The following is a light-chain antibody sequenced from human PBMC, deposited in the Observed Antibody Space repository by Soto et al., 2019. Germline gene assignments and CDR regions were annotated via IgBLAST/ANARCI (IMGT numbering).Light chain of an antibody. CDR2: VAS. CDR3: QQYNKWPLT. CDR1: QSASNN. J-gene: IGKJ1*01. V-gene: IGKV3-15*01. Sequence: EIVMTQSPATLSVSPGERATLSCRASQSASNNLAWYQQKPGQAPRLLIYVASTRATGIPARFSGSGSGTDFTLTISSLQSEDFAVYYCQQYNKWPLTFGQGTKVEI.